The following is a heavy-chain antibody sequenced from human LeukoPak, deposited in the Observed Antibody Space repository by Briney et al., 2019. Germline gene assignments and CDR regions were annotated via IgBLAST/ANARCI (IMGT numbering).Heavy chain of an antibody. CDR2: INHSGST. Sequence: SETLPLTCAVYGGSFSGYYWSWIRQPPGKGLEWIGEINHSGSTNYNPSLKSRVTISVDTSKNQFSLKLSSVTAADTAVYYCARVRRYCSGGSCYSYGMDVWGKGTTVTVSS. V-gene: IGHV4-34*01. CDR3: ARVRRYCSGGSCYSYGMDV. CDR1: GGSFSGYY. D-gene: IGHD2-15*01. J-gene: IGHJ6*04.